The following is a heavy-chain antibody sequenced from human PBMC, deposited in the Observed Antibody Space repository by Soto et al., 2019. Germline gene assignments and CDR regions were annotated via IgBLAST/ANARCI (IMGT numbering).Heavy chain of an antibody. CDR3: VRASGNYFFDY. J-gene: IGHJ4*02. V-gene: IGHV3-74*01. CDR2: IKGDGIIT. CDR1: GFTFSNYW. Sequence: EVQLVESGGGLVQPGGSLRLSCAVSGFTFSNYWMHWGRQAQGKGLVWVSRIKGDGIITTSADSVKARFTISRDNAKNTLYLQMNNVRAEDTAVYYCVRASGNYFFDYWGQGTLVTVSS. D-gene: IGHD1-26*01.